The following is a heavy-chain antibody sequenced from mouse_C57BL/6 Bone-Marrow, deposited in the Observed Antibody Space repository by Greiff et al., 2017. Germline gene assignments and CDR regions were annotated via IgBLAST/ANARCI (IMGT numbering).Heavy chain of an antibody. CDR3: AGVQYCFAY. V-gene: IGHV1-72*01. D-gene: IGHD2-14*01. Sequence: QVQLLQPGAELVKPGASVKLSCKASGYTFTSYGMHWVKQSPGRGLEWIGRIDPNSGGTKYNDKFKSKVTLSVDKPSSTAYMQLSSLTSEDFAVCYSAGVQYCFAYWGQGTPVTVSA. J-gene: IGHJ2*01. CDR1: GYTFTSYG. CDR2: IDPNSGGT.